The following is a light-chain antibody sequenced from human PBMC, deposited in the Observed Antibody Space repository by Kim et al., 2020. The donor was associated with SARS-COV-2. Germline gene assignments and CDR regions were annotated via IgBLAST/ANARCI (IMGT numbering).Light chain of an antibody. CDR3: QQRSNCPSIT. J-gene: IGKJ5*01. Sequence: SSGEGATLSCRASQSVSSYLAWYQQKPGQAPRLLIYDASNRATGIPARFSGSGSGTDFTLTISSIEPEDFAVYYCQQRSNCPSITFGQGTRLEIK. CDR1: QSVSSY. CDR2: DAS. V-gene: IGKV3-11*01.